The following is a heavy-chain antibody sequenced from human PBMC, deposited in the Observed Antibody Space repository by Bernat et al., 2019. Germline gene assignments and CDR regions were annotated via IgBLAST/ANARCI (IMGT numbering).Heavy chain of an antibody. CDR1: GGSIRSYY. Sequence: QVQLQESGPGLVKPSETLSLTCTVSGGSIRSYYWSWIRQPPGKGLEWIGYIYDSGATNYNPSLKTRVTISVDTSKNQFSLKLSSVTAADTAVYYCARAGTTGTTQPGYWGQGTLVTVSS. CDR2: IYDSGAT. J-gene: IGHJ4*02. CDR3: ARAGTTGTTQPGY. V-gene: IGHV4-59*01. D-gene: IGHD1-1*01.